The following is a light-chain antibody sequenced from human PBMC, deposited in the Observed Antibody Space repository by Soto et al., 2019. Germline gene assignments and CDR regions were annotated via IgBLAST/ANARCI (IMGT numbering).Light chain of an antibody. CDR1: QSFRGL. J-gene: IGKJ5*01. V-gene: IGKV3-11*01. CDR3: QQRSNWPPL. CDR2: DAY. Sequence: EVVVTRSPVTMSLSPGERATLSCRASQSFRGLLAWYQQKPGQAPRLLIYDAYNRATGIPPRFSGSGSGTDFTLTISSLEPEDFAVYYCQQRSNWPPLFGQGTRLEIK.